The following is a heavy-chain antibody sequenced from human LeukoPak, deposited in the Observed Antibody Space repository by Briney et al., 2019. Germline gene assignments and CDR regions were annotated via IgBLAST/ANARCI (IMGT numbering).Heavy chain of an antibody. J-gene: IGHJ6*02. CDR3: ARGPFGSAYYYYYGMDV. CDR2: IYSGGST. V-gene: IGHV3-66*01. D-gene: IGHD3-10*01. Sequence: GGSLRLSCAATGFTVSSNYMSWVRQAPGKGLEWVLVIYSGGSTYYADSVKGRFTISRDNSKNTLYLQMNSLRAEDTAVYYCARGPFGSAYYYYYGMDVWGQGTTVTVSS. CDR1: GFTVSSNY.